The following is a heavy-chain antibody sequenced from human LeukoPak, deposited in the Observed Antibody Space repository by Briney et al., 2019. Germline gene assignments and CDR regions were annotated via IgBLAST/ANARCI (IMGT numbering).Heavy chain of an antibody. CDR3: AKTADGSYYYGIDV. Sequence: PGGSLRLSCAASGFTLSSYAMTWVRQAPGKGLEWVSGLSGSGGSTYYADYVKGRFIISRDNSKNTLYLQMNSLRAEDTAVYYCAKTADGSYYYGIDVWGQGTTVTVSS. CDR2: LSGSGGST. V-gene: IGHV3-23*01. J-gene: IGHJ6*02. CDR1: GFTLSSYA. D-gene: IGHD6-13*01.